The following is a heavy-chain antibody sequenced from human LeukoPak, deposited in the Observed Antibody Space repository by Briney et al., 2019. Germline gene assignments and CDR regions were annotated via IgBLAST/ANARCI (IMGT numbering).Heavy chain of an antibody. CDR1: GGSISGYF. V-gene: IGHV4-4*09. Sequence: PSETLSLTCTVSGGSISGYFWSWIRQPPEKGPEWIGYIYSTGTTNYSPSLSSRVTISVDTSKNQLSLNLRFVTATDTAVYHCARHNPPPTGFCSGTSCFMSGSQYFYMDVWGKGTSVTVS. D-gene: IGHD2-2*01. CDR3: ARHNPPPTGFCSGTSCFMSGSQYFYMDV. J-gene: IGHJ6*03. CDR2: IYSTGTT.